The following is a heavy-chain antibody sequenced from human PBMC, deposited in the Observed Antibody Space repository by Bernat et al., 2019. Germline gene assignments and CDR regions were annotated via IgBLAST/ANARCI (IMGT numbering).Heavy chain of an antibody. Sequence: VQLVGSGGGLVKPGGSLRLSCAASGFTFSSYSMNWVRQAPGKGLEWVSSISSSSSYIYYADSVKGRFTISRDNAKNSLYLQMNSLRAEDTAVYYCPRDAPYYDFWSGYYAPFDYWGQGTLVTVSS. CDR3: PRDAPYYDFWSGYYAPFDY. J-gene: IGHJ4*02. CDR2: ISSSSSYI. V-gene: IGHV3-21*01. D-gene: IGHD3-3*01. CDR1: GFTFSSYS.